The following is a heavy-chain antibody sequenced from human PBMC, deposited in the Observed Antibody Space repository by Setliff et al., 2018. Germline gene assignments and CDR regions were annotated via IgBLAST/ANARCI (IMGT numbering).Heavy chain of an antibody. CDR1: GGTFSDYH. CDR2: INHRGST. CDR3: ARAFIVAPTLFFRRRKGNYMDV. Sequence: SETLSLTCAAYGGTFSDYHWTWIRQSPEKGLEWIGEINHRGSTSYNPSLMSRVTISVDTSRNQFSLKLNSVTAADTAVYYCARAFIVAPTLFFRRRKGNYMDVWGKGTTVTVSS. V-gene: IGHV4-34*01. J-gene: IGHJ6*03. D-gene: IGHD2-21*01.